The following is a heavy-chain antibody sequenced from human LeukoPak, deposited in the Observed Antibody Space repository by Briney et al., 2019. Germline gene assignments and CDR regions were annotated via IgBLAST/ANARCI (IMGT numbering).Heavy chain of an antibody. CDR3: TRDSGRFRLDY. V-gene: IGHV3-7*01. D-gene: IGHD6-19*01. CDR1: GFNFDDYV. CDR2: IKEDGSET. Sequence: PGGSLRLSCAASGFNFDDYVMTWVRQAPGKGLEWVASIKEDGSETYYADSVKGRFTVSRDNAKNSLYLQMNSLRVEDTAVYYCTRDSGRFRLDYWGQGVLVTVSS. J-gene: IGHJ4*02.